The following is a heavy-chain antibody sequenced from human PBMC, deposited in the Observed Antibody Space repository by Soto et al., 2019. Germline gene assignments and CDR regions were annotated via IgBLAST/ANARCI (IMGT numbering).Heavy chain of an antibody. CDR3: ARAPSWYIFDY. V-gene: IGHV1-3*01. CDR1: GYTFNTYA. Sequence: ASVKVSCKASGYTFNTYAMHWVRQAPGQRLEWMGWINAGNGNTKYSQKFQGRVTITRDTSASTAYMELSSLRSEDMAVYYCARAPSWYIFDYWSQGTLVTVSS. CDR2: INAGNGNT. J-gene: IGHJ4*02. D-gene: IGHD6-13*01.